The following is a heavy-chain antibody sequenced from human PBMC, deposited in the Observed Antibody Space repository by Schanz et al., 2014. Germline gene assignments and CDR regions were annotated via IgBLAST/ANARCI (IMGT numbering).Heavy chain of an antibody. CDR2: ITGSGAT. J-gene: IGHJ6*03. CDR3: ARPSDSSWYMDV. CDR1: GFTFRVFA. V-gene: IGHV3-23*01. Sequence: VQLLESGGGLVQPGGSLRLSCAASGFTFRVFAMNWVRQAPGKGLEWVSIITGSGATYYADSVKGRFTISRDNSENTLYLQMNSLRAEDTAVYYCARPSDSSWYMDVWGKGTTVIVSS. D-gene: IGHD2-21*02.